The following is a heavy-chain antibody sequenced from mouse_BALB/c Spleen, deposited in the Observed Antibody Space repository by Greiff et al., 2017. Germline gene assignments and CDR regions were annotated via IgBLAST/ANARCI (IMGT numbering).Heavy chain of an antibody. Sequence: VNVVESGPGLVAPSQSLSITCTVSGFSLTGYGVNWVRQPPGKGLEWLGMIWGDGSTDYNSALKSRLSISKDNSKSQVFLKMNSLQTDDTARYYCARDHDYDSAWFAYWGQGTLVTVSA. CDR1: GFSLTGYG. J-gene: IGHJ3*01. V-gene: IGHV2-6-7*01. CDR3: ARDHDYDSAWFAY. D-gene: IGHD2-4*01. CDR2: IWGDGST.